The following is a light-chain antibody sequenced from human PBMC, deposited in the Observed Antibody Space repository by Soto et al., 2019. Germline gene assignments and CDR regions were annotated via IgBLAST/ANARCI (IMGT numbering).Light chain of an antibody. V-gene: IGKV1-27*01. J-gene: IGKJ4*01. Sequence: DLQMTQSPPSLSASVGDRVTVTCRASHDIGNSLAWYQQRPGKSPRLLIYDASSLQSGVSPRFSGSGSGTYFTLAINSLRPEDVGTFYCQNYNSAPLTFGGGTKVEVK. CDR3: QNYNSAPLT. CDR1: HDIGNS. CDR2: DAS.